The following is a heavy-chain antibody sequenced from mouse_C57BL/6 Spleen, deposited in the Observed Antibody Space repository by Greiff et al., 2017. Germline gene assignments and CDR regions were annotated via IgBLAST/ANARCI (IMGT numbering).Heavy chain of an antibody. D-gene: IGHD2-4*01. V-gene: IGHV1-81*01. Sequence: QVQLQQSGAELARPGASVKLSCKASGYTFTSYGISWVKQRPGQGLEWIGEIYPRSGNTYYNEKFKGKATLTADKSSSTAYMELRSLTSEDSAVYFCAKYDYDGFAYWGQGTLVTVSA. J-gene: IGHJ3*01. CDR3: AKYDYDGFAY. CDR2: IYPRSGNT. CDR1: GYTFTSYG.